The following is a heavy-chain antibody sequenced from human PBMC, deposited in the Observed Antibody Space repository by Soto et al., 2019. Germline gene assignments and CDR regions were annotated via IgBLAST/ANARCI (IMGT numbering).Heavy chain of an antibody. Sequence: SLRLSCAASGFTFSSYSMNWVRQAPGKGLEWVSSISRSSSYIYYADSVKGRFTISRDNSKNSLYLQMNSLRAEDTAVYYCARDLHDYVSFRFDPWGQGTLVTVSS. V-gene: IGHV3-21*01. CDR3: ARDLHDYVSFRFDP. D-gene: IGHD3-16*01. CDR1: GFTFSSYS. CDR2: ISRSSSYI. J-gene: IGHJ5*02.